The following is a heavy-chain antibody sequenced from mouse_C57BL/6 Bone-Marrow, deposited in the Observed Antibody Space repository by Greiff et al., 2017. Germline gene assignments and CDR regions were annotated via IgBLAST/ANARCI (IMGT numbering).Heavy chain of an antibody. V-gene: IGHV1-55*01. CDR2: IYPGSGST. CDR1: GYTFTSYW. CDR3: ARPYYGNYWYFDV. D-gene: IGHD2-10*01. J-gene: IGHJ1*03. Sequence: VQLQQPGAELVKPGASVKMSCKASGYTFTSYWITWVKQRPGQGLEWIGDIYPGSGSTNYNEKFKSKATMTVDTSSSTAYMQLSSLTSEDSAGYDWARPYYGNYWYFDVWGTGTTVTVSS.